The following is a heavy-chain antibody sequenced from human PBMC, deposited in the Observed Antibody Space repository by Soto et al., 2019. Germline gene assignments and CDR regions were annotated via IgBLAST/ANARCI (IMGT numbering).Heavy chain of an antibody. V-gene: IGHV4-31*03. CDR3: AREADGYSSSWGFDP. Sequence: QVQLQESGPGLVKPSQTLSLTCTVSGGSISSGGYYWSWIRQHPGKGLEWIGYIYYSGSTYYNPSLKSRVTISVDTSKNQFSLKLSSVTAADTAVYYCAREADGYSSSWGFDPWGQGTLVTVSS. CDR2: IYYSGST. CDR1: GGSISSGGYY. J-gene: IGHJ5*02. D-gene: IGHD6-13*01.